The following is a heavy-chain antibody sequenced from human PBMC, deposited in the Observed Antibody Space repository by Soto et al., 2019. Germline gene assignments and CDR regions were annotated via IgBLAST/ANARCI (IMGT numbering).Heavy chain of an antibody. CDR1: GGSISSGDYY. CDR3: ARDRNWNFGGDWFDP. V-gene: IGHV4-30-4*01. Sequence: SETLSLTCTVSGGSISSGDYYWSWIRQPPGKGLEWIGYIYYSGSTYYNPSLKSRVTISVDTSKNQFSLKLSSVTAADTAVYYCARDRNWNFGGDWFDPWGQGTLVTVSS. D-gene: IGHD1-20*01. J-gene: IGHJ5*02. CDR2: IYYSGST.